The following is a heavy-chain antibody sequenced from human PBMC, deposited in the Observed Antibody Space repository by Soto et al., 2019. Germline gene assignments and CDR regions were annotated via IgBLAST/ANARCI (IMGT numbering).Heavy chain of an antibody. CDR3: ARDGRHYDVDY. D-gene: IGHD5-12*01. CDR2: IWNDGSTT. J-gene: IGHJ4*02. V-gene: IGHV3-33*01. CDR1: GFSFSPSG. Sequence: LVESGGGVAQPGRSLRLSCTTSGFSFSPSGMHWVRQAPGKGLEWVGIIWNDGSTTHYADSVKGRFTISRDNSKNTLYLQMDSLRDEDTAVYYCARDGRHYDVDYWGQGTLVTVSS.